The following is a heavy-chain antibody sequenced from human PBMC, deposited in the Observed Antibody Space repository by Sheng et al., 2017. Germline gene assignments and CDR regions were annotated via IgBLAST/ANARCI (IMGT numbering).Heavy chain of an antibody. J-gene: IGHJ4*02. D-gene: IGHD4-17*01. CDR3: ARDSSPSTVVKFEY. V-gene: IGHV3-53*01. CDR1: GFTVSSNY. CDR2: IYSGGST. Sequence: EVQLVESGGGLIQPGGSLRLSCAASGFTVSSNYMSWVRQAPGKGLEWVSVIYSGGSTYYADSVKGRFTISRDNSKNTLYLQMNSLRAEDTAVYYCARDSSPSTVVKFEYWGQGTLVTVSS.